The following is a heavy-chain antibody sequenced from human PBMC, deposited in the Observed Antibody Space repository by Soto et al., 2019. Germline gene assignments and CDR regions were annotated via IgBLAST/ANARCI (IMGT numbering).Heavy chain of an antibody. CDR2: INSDGSST. Sequence: GGSLRLSCAASGFTFSSYWMHWVRQAPGKGLVWVSRINSDGSSTSYADSVKGRFTISRDNAKNTLYLQMNSLRAEDTAVYYCARVMGRSGCAGDYWGQGTLVTVSS. CDR3: ARVMGRSGCAGDY. CDR1: GFTFSSYW. J-gene: IGHJ4*02. V-gene: IGHV3-74*01. D-gene: IGHD6-19*01.